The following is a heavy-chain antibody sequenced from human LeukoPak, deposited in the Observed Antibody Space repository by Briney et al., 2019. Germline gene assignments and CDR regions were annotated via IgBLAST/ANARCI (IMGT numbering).Heavy chain of an antibody. J-gene: IGHJ1*01. CDR3: ARHAYCGGDCKESLPEYFQH. D-gene: IGHD2-21*02. V-gene: IGHV4-39*01. CDR2: IYYSGST. CDR1: GGSISSSSYY. Sequence: SETLSLTCTVSGGSISSSSYYWGWIRQPPGKGLEWIGSIYYSGSTYYNPSLKSRVTISVETSKNQFSLKLSSVTAADTAVYYCARHAYCGGDCKESLPEYFQHWGQGTLVTVSS.